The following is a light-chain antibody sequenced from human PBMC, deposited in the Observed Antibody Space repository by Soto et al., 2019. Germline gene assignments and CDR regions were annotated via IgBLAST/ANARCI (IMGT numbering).Light chain of an antibody. CDR2: DAS. CDR3: QQYNNWPPIT. V-gene: IGKV3-11*01. Sequence: EIVLTQSPATLSSSPGERATLSCRASQSVSSYLAWYQQKPGQAPRLLIYDASNRATGIPARFSGSGFGTEFTLTISSLQSEDFGVYYCQQYNNWPPITFGQGTRLEIK. CDR1: QSVSSY. J-gene: IGKJ5*01.